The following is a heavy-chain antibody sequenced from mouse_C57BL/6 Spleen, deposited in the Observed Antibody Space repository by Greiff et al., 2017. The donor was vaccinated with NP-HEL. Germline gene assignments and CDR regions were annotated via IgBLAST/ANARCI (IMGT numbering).Heavy chain of an antibody. V-gene: IGHV1-19*01. CDR2: INPYNGGT. CDR3: ARRRDHWAPG. Sequence: EVQLQQSGPVLVKPGASVKMSCKASGYTFTDYYMNWVKQSHGKSLEWIGVINPYNGGTSYNQKFKGKATLTVDKSSSTAYMELNSLTSEDSAVYYCARRRDHWAPGWGQGTLVTVSA. J-gene: IGHJ3*01. D-gene: IGHD4-1*01. CDR1: GYTFTDYY.